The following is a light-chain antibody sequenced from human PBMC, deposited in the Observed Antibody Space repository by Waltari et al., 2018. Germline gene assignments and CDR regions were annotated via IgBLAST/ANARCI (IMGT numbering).Light chain of an antibody. CDR1: SPNIGRNT. CDR3: AAWDDSLNGNV. CDR2: SNK. J-gene: IGLJ6*01. Sequence: QSVLTQPPSASGTHGQRVTISCSGSSPNIGRNTANWYQQPPGTAPKLLIYSNKQRPSGVPDRFSGSKSGTSASLAISGLQSEDEADYYCAAWDDSLNGNVFGSGTKVTVL. V-gene: IGLV1-44*01.